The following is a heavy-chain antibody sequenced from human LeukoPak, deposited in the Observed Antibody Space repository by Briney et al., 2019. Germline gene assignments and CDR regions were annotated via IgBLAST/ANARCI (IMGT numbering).Heavy chain of an antibody. CDR1: GYTFTNYW. J-gene: IGHJ4*02. D-gene: IGHD4/OR15-4a*01. Sequence: GESLKISCKGSGYTFTNYWIGWVRQMPGKGLEWMGMIYPGDSDTRYRPSFQGPVTISVDKSITTAYLQWSSLKASDTAMYYCARHIGLTTRYFDYWGQGTLVTVSS. CDR2: IYPGDSDT. V-gene: IGHV5-51*01. CDR3: ARHIGLTTRYFDY.